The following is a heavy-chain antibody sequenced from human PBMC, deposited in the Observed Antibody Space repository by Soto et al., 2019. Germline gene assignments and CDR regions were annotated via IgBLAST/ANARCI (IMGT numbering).Heavy chain of an antibody. D-gene: IGHD3-22*01. J-gene: IGHJ4*02. V-gene: IGHV4-34*01. CDR2: INHSGST. CDR3: ARGRGRYDSSGYLDY. Sequence: SETLSLTCAVYGGSFSGYYWSWIRQPPGKGLEWIGEINHSGSTNYNPSLKSRVTISVDTSKNQFSLKLSSVTAADTAVYYCARGRGRYDSSGYLDYWGQGTLVTVSS. CDR1: GGSFSGYY.